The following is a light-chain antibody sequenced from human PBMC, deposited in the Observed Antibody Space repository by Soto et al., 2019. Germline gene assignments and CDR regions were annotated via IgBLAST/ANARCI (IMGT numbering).Light chain of an antibody. J-gene: IGKJ5*01. CDR2: DAF. CDR3: QQYENLPIT. Sequence: IQMTQAPSSLSASLGDRVTITCQANQDISNYLNWYQQKPGKAPRLLIFDAFSLETGVPSRFSGSGSGTDFTFTISSLQPEDIATYYCQQYENLPITLGQGTRLEIK. CDR1: QDISNY. V-gene: IGKV1-33*01.